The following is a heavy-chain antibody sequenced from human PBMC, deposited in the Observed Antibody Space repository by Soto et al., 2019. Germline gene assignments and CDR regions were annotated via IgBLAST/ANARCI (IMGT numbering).Heavy chain of an antibody. Sequence: GESLKISCAASGFTFSSYAMSWVRQAPGKGLEWVSAISGSGGSTYYADSVKGRFTISRDNSKNTLYLQMNSLRAEDTAVYYCAKAGAFIVVVVAALPGFDYWGQGTLVTVSS. D-gene: IGHD2-15*01. CDR3: AKAGAFIVVVVAALPGFDY. CDR2: ISGSGGST. V-gene: IGHV3-23*01. J-gene: IGHJ4*02. CDR1: GFTFSSYA.